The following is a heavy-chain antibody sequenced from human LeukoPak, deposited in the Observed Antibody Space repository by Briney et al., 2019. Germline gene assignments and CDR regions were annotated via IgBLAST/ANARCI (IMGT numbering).Heavy chain of an antibody. CDR1: GFTFSDYY. CDR3: ARDSGYGAYYYGMDV. D-gene: IGHD5-18*01. J-gene: IGHJ6*02. Sequence: GGSLRLSCAASGFTFSDYYMGWIRQAPGKGLEWVSYISSSGSTIYYADSVKGRFTISRDNAKNSLYLQMNSLRAEDTAVYYCARDSGYGAYYYGMDVWGQGTTVTVSS. CDR2: ISSSGSTI. V-gene: IGHV3-11*01.